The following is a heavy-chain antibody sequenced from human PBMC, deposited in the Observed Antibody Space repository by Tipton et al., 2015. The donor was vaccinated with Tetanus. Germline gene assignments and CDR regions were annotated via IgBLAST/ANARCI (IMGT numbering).Heavy chain of an antibody. CDR1: GFTFDDYA. CDR2: ISWNSGSI. Sequence: SLRLSCAASGFTFDDYAMHWVRQAPGKGPEWVSGISWNSGSIGYADSVKGRFTISRDNAKNSLYLQMNSLRAEDTALYYCAKDTGVTPHYGMDVWGQGTTVTVSS. V-gene: IGHV3-9*01. J-gene: IGHJ6*02. D-gene: IGHD2-21*02. CDR3: AKDTGVTPHYGMDV.